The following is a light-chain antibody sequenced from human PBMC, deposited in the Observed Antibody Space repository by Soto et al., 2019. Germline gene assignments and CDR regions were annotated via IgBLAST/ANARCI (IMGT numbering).Light chain of an antibody. CDR1: QNINSW. J-gene: IGKJ1*01. CDR2: EAS. CDR3: QQYNVYSWT. Sequence: DIHMTQSPSTLSASVGDRVTITCLASQNINSWLAWYQPKPGKAPKLLIYEASSLEKGVPARFGGSGSGTEFTLTISSLQPDDFATYYCQQYNVYSWTFGQGTKVDI. V-gene: IGKV1-5*03.